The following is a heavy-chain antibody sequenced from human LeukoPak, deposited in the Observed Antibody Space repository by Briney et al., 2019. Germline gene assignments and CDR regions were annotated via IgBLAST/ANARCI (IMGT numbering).Heavy chain of an antibody. CDR1: GFTFSSYA. CDR3: ARDRCDGYNCGVFDY. Sequence: ESGGSLRLSCAASGFTFSSYAMSWVRQAPGKGLEWVSAISGSGGSTYYADSVKGRFTISRDNAKNSLYLQMNSLRAEDTAVYYCARDRCDGYNCGVFDYWGQGTLVTVSS. V-gene: IGHV3-23*01. J-gene: IGHJ4*02. CDR2: ISGSGGST. D-gene: IGHD5-24*01.